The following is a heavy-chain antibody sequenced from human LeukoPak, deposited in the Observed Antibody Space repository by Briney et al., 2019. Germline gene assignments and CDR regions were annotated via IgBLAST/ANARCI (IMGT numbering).Heavy chain of an antibody. CDR2: IYYSGST. J-gene: IGHJ4*02. CDR1: GGSVSSGSYY. Sequence: PSETLSLTCTVSGGSVSSGSYYWSWIRQPPGKGLEWIGYIYYSGSTNYNPSLKSRVTISVDTSKNQFSLKLSSVTAADTAVYYCARVGTAMGSSFDYWGQGTLVTVSS. V-gene: IGHV4-61*01. CDR3: ARVGTAMGSSFDY. D-gene: IGHD5-18*01.